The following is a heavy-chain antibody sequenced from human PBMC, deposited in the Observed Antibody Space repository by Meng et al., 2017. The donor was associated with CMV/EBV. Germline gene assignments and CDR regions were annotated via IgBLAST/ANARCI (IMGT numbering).Heavy chain of an antibody. D-gene: IGHD6-19*01. Sequence: SETLSLTCAVYGGSFSGYYWSWIRQPPGKGLEWIGEINHSGSTNYNPSLKSRVTISVDTSKNQFSLKLSSVTAADTAVYYCARGSLSVSAVDYWGQETLVTVSS. CDR2: INHSGST. J-gene: IGHJ4*02. CDR1: GGSFSGYY. CDR3: ARGSLSVSAVDY. V-gene: IGHV4-34*01.